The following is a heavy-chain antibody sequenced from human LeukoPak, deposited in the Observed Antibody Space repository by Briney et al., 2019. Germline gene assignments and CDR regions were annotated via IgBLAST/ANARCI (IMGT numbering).Heavy chain of an antibody. J-gene: IGHJ4*02. CDR3: SANFDF. V-gene: IGHV3-33*08. CDR2: IWYDGSNQ. D-gene: IGHD6-25*01. CDR1: GFPFSTYG. Sequence: QPGGSLRLSCEASGFPFSTYGIQWVRRAPGKGLEWVAVIWYDGSNQYYADSVKGRFTISRDNSKNTLYLQMNSLRAEDTAVYYCSANFDFWGQGTLVTVSS.